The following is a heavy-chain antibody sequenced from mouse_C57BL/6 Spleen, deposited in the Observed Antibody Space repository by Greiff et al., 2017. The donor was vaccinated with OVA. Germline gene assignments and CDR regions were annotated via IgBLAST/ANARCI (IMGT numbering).Heavy chain of an antibody. CDR1: GFTFSSYA. Sequence: EVKLMESGGGLVKPGGSLKLSCAASGFTFSSYAMSWVRQTPEKRLEWVATISDGGSYTYYPDNVKGRFTISRDNAKNNLYLQMSHLKSEDTAMYYCARAYSNPFAYWGQGTLVTVSA. D-gene: IGHD2-5*01. CDR2: ISDGGSYT. CDR3: ARAYSNPFAY. V-gene: IGHV5-4*03. J-gene: IGHJ3*01.